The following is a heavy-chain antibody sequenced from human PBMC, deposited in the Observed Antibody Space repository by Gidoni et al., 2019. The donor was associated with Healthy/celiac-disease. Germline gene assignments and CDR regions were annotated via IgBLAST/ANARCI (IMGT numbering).Heavy chain of an antibody. D-gene: IGHD4-17*01. CDR1: GYTCTGYY. CDR3: AREPYGDYGYAFDI. J-gene: IGHJ3*02. Sequence: QVQLVQSGAEVKKPGASVKVSCKASGYTCTGYYMHWVRQAPGQGLEWMGRINPNSGGTNYAQKFQGRVTMTRDTSISTAYMELSRLRSDDTAVYYCAREPYGDYGYAFDIWGQGTMVTVSS. CDR2: INPNSGGT. V-gene: IGHV1-2*06.